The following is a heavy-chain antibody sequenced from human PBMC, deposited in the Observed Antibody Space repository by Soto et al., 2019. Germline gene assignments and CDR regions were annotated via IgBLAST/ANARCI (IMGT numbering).Heavy chain of an antibody. CDR1: GFTFSDHY. CDR2: SRNKANSYTT. Sequence: EVQLVESGGGLVQPGGSLRLSCTVSGFTFSDHYMDWVRQAPGKGLEWVGRSRNKANSYTTEYAASVKGRFIISRDDSKNSLYLQMNSLKTEDTAVYYCARVDKDSYYFDYWGQGTLVTVSS. V-gene: IGHV3-72*01. J-gene: IGHJ4*02. D-gene: IGHD2-2*03. CDR3: ARVDKDSYYFDY.